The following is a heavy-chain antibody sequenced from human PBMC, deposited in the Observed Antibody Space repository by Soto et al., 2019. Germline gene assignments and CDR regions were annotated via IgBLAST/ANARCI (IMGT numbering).Heavy chain of an antibody. CDR2: IYYSGST. V-gene: IGHV4-59*01. Sequence: SETLSLTCTVSGGSISSYYWSWIRQPPGKGLEWIGYIYYSGSTNYNPSLKSRVTISVDTSKNQFSLKLSSVTAADTAVYYCARDARPKWGWFDPWGQGTLVTVSS. D-gene: IGHD2-8*01. CDR3: ARDARPKWGWFDP. CDR1: GGSISSYY. J-gene: IGHJ5*02.